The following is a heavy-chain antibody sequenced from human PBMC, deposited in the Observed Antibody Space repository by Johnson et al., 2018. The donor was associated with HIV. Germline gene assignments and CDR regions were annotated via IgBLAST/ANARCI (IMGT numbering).Heavy chain of an antibody. V-gene: IGHV3-NL1*01. CDR2: ISWNSGSI. CDR3: AKDQEWELIRGAFDI. Sequence: VQLVESGGGVVQPGRSLRLSCAASGFTFSSYAMNWVRQAPGKGLEWVSGISWNSGSIGYADSVKGRFTISRDNSKNTLYLQMNSLRAEDTAVYYCAKDQEWELIRGAFDIWGQGTMVTVSS. D-gene: IGHD1-26*01. J-gene: IGHJ3*02. CDR1: GFTFSSYA.